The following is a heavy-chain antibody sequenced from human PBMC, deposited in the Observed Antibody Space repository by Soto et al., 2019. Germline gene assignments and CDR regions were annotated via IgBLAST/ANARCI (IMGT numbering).Heavy chain of an antibody. D-gene: IGHD3-16*02. J-gene: IGHJ4*02. CDR1: GGSISSRGDY. CDR3: AKSGGVIVILDL. CDR2: IYYNGNT. Sequence: SETLSLTCTVSGGSISSRGDYWVWIRQSPGRGLEWMGNIYYNGNTYYHPSFKTRCTISVDTSKNQFSLTLRSVTAADTAVYYCAKSGGVIVILDLWGQGTRVTVSS. V-gene: IGHV4-39*01.